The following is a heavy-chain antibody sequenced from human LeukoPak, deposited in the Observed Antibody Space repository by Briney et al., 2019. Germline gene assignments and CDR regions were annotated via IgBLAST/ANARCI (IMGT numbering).Heavy chain of an antibody. Sequence: GGSLRLSCAASGFTFSSYGMHWVRQAPGKGLEWVAVISYDGSNKYYADSVKGRFTISRDNSKNTLYLQVNSLRVEDTAVYYCARGLCSGGSCYSFRDAFDIWGQGTMVAVSS. J-gene: IGHJ3*02. D-gene: IGHD2-15*01. CDR1: GFTFSSYG. V-gene: IGHV3-30*19. CDR3: ARGLCSGGSCYSFRDAFDI. CDR2: ISYDGSNK.